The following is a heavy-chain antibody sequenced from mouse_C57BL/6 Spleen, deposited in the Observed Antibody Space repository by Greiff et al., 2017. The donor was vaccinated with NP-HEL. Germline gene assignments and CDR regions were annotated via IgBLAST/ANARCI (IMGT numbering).Heavy chain of an antibody. V-gene: IGHV1-20*01. CDR3: ARGGYYDYDGGYFDV. Sequence: EVQLQQSGPELVKPGDSVKISCKASGYSFTGYFMNWVMQSHGKSLEWIGRINPYNGDTFYNQKFKGKATLTVDKSSSTAHMELRSLTSEDSAVYYGARGGYYDYDGGYFDVWGTGTTVTVSS. D-gene: IGHD2-4*01. CDR2: INPYNGDT. J-gene: IGHJ1*03. CDR1: GYSFTGYF.